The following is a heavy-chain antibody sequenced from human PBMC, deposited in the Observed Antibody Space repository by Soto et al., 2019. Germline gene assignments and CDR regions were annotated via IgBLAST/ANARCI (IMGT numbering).Heavy chain of an antibody. V-gene: IGHV4-59*01. J-gene: IGHJ4*02. CDR2: VYYTGNT. Sequence: LSLTCTVSGASMSNYYGSWIRQPPGKGLEHIGYVYYTGNTNYNPSLKSRVTISVDTSNNQFSLKLTSVTTADTAIYYCARSGHTFGGVVWGRGILVTVSS. CDR3: ARSGHTFGGVV. CDR1: GASMSNYY. D-gene: IGHD3-16*01.